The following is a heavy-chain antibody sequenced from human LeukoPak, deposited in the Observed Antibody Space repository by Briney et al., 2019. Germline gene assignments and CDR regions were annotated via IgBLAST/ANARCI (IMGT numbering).Heavy chain of an antibody. J-gene: IGHJ5*01. CDR1: GFTFSSYA. CDR2: ISGSGGST. V-gene: IGHV3-23*01. CDR3: AKDGWGMVRGVIPYNWFDS. Sequence: GGSLRLSCAASGFTFSSYAMSWVRQAPGKGLEWVSAISGSGGSTYYADSVKGRFTISRDNSKNTLYLQMNSLRAEDTAVYYCAKDGWGMVRGVIPYNWFDSWGQGTLVTVSS. D-gene: IGHD3-10*01.